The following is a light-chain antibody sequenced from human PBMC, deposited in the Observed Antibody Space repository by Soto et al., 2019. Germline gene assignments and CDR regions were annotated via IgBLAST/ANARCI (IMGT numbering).Light chain of an antibody. CDR3: ATWDRSLTGEV. V-gene: IGLV1-51*01. CDR1: SSNIGKNY. Sequence: QSVLTQPPSVSEAPGQKVTISCSGSSSNIGKNYVSWFQQLPGTAPKLLIYDSNKRPSWIPDRCSGSKSGTSATLDITGLQTGDEADYYCATWDRSLTGEVFGGGTKLTVL. CDR2: DSN. J-gene: IGLJ2*01.